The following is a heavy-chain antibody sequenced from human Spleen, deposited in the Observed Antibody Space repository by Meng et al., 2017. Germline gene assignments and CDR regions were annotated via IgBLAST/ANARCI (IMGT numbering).Heavy chain of an antibody. D-gene: IGHD2-2*01. CDR2: INTNTGNP. CDR3: ARGGGQRACDI. V-gene: IGHV7-4-1*02. J-gene: IGHJ3*02. CDR1: GYTFTSYA. Sequence: ASVKVSCKASGYTFTSYAMKWVRQAPGQGREGMGWINTNTGNPTYAQGFTGRFVFSLDTSVSTAYLQISSLKAEDTAVYYCARGGGQRACDIWGQGTMVTVSS.